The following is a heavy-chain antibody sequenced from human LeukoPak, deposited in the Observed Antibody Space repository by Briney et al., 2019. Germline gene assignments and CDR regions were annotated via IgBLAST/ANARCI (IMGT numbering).Heavy chain of an antibody. D-gene: IGHD6-13*01. Sequence: GGSLRLSCAASGFTFSSYDMHWVRQATGKGLEWVSAIGTAGDTYYPGSVKGRFTISRENAKNSLYLQMNSLRAGDTAVYYCARVSAAGTWMDYWGQGTLVTVSS. J-gene: IGHJ4*02. V-gene: IGHV3-13*01. CDR3: ARVSAAGTWMDY. CDR2: IGTAGDT. CDR1: GFTFSSYD.